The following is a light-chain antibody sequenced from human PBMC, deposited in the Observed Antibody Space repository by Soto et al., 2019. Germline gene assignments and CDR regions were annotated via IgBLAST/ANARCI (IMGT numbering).Light chain of an antibody. CDR2: GNA. CDR1: NSNIGTNF. CDR3: ATWDTSLNAWL. V-gene: IGLV1-51*01. Sequence: QSVLTQAPSVSAPPGQKVTISCSGSNSNIGTNFVSWYQQLPGTTPKLLIHGNANRPSGIPDRFSASKSGASATLVIAGLQPGDEATYYCATWDTSLNAWLFGGGTKVTVX. J-gene: IGLJ3*02.